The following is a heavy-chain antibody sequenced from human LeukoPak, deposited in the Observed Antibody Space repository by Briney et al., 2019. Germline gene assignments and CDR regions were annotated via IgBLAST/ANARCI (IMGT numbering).Heavy chain of an antibody. Sequence: NPSETLSLTCTVSGGSISSYYWSWIRQPAGKGLEWIVRIYTSGSTNYNPSLKSRVTMSVDTSKNQFSLKLSSVTAADTAVYYCARAGIVGATTEGDYYGMDVWGQGTTVTVSS. CDR3: ARAGIVGATTEGDYYGMDV. D-gene: IGHD1-26*01. V-gene: IGHV4-4*07. CDR2: IYTSGST. J-gene: IGHJ6*02. CDR1: GGSISSYY.